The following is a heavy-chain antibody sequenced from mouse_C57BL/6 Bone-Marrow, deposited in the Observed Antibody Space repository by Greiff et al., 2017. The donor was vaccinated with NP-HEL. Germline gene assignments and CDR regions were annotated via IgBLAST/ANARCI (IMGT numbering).Heavy chain of an antibody. CDR2: IDPETGGT. J-gene: IGHJ4*01. V-gene: IGHV1-15*01. Sequence: QVQLQQSGAELVRPGASVTLSCKASGYTFTDYEMHWVKQTPVHGLEWIGAIDPETGGTAYNQKFKGKAILTADKSSSTAYMELRSLTSEDSAVYYCTRGGGLRRGDYWGQGTSVTVSS. CDR1: GYTFTDYE. D-gene: IGHD2-2*01. CDR3: TRGGGLRRGDY.